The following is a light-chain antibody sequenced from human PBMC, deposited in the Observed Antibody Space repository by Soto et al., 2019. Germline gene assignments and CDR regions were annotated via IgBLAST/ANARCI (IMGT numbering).Light chain of an antibody. CDR2: GAS. V-gene: IGKV3-15*01. CDR1: QSVSSN. Sequence: EIVMTQSPATLSVSPGERATLSCRASQSVSSNLAWYQQKPGQAPRLLIYGASTRATGIPARFSGSGSGTEFTLTISSLQYEDFAVYSCHQYNNWPPYTFGQGTKLEIK. J-gene: IGKJ2*01. CDR3: HQYNNWPPYT.